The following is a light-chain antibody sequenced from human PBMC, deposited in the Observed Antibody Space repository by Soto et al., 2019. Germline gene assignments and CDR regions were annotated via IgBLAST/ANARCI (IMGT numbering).Light chain of an antibody. Sequence: EIVMTQSPATLSVSPGERATLSCRASQSVSSNLSWYQQKPGQAPRLLIHGASTRATGIPARFSGSASGTEFTLTISRLQSEDFAVYYGQQYNNWPRTFGQGTKVEIK. CDR2: GAS. V-gene: IGKV3-15*01. CDR3: QQYNNWPRT. J-gene: IGKJ1*01. CDR1: QSVSSN.